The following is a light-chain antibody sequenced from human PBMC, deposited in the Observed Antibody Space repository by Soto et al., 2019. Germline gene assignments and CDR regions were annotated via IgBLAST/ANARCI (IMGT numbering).Light chain of an antibody. Sequence: EIVLTQSPGTLSLSPGERGTLSCRASQTVSSNLAWYQQKPGQAPRLLIYDASNRATGIPARFSGSGSGTDFTLTISSLEPEDFAVYFCQQRSNWPWTFGQGTKVDIK. CDR1: QTVSSN. V-gene: IGKV3-11*01. CDR3: QQRSNWPWT. J-gene: IGKJ1*01. CDR2: DAS.